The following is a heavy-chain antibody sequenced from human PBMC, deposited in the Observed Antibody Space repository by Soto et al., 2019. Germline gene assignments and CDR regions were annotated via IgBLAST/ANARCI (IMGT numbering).Heavy chain of an antibody. J-gene: IGHJ4*02. CDR3: ARRYGPGFDY. CDR2: IYYSGST. V-gene: IGHV4-59*08. CDR1: GGSISSYY. Sequence: QVQLQESGPGLVKPSETLSLTCTVSGGSISSYYWGWVRQPPGKGLEWIGYIYYSGSTNYNPSLKSRVTISVDTPKNQFSLKLSSVTAADTAVYYCARRYGPGFDYWGQGTLVTVSS. D-gene: IGHD4-17*01.